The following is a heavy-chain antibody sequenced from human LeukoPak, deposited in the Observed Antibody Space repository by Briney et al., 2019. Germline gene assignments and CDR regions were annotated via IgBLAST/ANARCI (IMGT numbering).Heavy chain of an antibody. Sequence: SETLSLTCTVSGGSISSSSYYWSWIRQPPGKGLERLGSIFHSGSTYYSPSFESRVTISADTSKNQFSLRLPSVTAADTAVYYCAGWSSGSSAYDIWGHGTMVTVSS. CDR2: IFHSGST. V-gene: IGHV4-39*01. CDR3: AGWSSGSSAYDI. CDR1: GGSISSSSYY. D-gene: IGHD1-14*01. J-gene: IGHJ3*02.